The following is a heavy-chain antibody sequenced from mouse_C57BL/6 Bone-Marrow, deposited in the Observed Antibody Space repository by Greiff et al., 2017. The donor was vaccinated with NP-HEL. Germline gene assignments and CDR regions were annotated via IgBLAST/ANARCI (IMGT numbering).Heavy chain of an antibody. Sequence: EVMLVDSGGGLVKPGGSLKLSCAASGFTFCSSAMSWVRQTPEKRLEWVATISDGGSYTYYPDNVKGRFTISRDNAKNNLYLQMSQLKSEDTAMYYCARDGGAFAYWGQGTLVTVSA. J-gene: IGHJ3*01. CDR2: ISDGGSYT. CDR3: ARDGGAFAY. V-gene: IGHV5-4*01. CDR1: GFTFCSSA.